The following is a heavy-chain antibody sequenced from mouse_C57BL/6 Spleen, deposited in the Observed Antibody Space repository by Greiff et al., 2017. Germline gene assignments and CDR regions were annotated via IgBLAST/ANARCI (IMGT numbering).Heavy chain of an antibody. CDR2: INPNNGGT. J-gene: IGHJ1*03. D-gene: IGHD1-1*01. V-gene: IGHV1-18*01. Sequence: VQLQQSGPELVKPGASVKIPCKASGYTFTDYNMDWVKQSHGKSLEWIGDINPNNGGTIYNQKFKGKATLTVDKSSSTAYMELRSLTSEDTAVYYCARKGIITTVVATWCFDVWGTGTTVTVSS. CDR1: GYTFTDYN. CDR3: ARKGIITTVVATWCFDV.